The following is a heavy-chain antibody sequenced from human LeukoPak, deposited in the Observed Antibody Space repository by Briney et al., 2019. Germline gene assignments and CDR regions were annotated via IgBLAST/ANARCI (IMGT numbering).Heavy chain of an antibody. CDR3: ARRAYYYGSGSYQHYYHYYMDV. CDR1: GGSISSSSYY. CDR2: TKLTQST. V-gene: IGHV4-39*01. J-gene: IGHJ6*03. Sequence: SQTLSLTCTVSGGSISSSSYYWGWIRQPPGKGLEWIGSTKLTQSTYYNPSLKSQVTISVDTTKNQFSLKLSSVTAADTAVYYCARRAYYYGSGSYQHYYHYYMDVWGKGTTVTVSS. D-gene: IGHD3-10*01.